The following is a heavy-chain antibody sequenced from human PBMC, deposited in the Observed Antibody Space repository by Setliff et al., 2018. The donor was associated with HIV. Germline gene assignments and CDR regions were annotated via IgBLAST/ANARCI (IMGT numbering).Heavy chain of an antibody. CDR3: AREGPGSSFGFDWLDP. J-gene: IGHJ5*02. D-gene: IGHD5-18*01. CDR1: GYTFTTYY. Sequence: ASVKVSCKASGYTFTTYYIHYLRQAPGQGPEWMGIINPNGGSTNYAQKFEGRVAIFADTSTTTVYMEMSSLNSDDTAIYYCAREGPGSSFGFDWLDPWGQGTPVTVSS. CDR2: INPNGGST. V-gene: IGHV1-46*01.